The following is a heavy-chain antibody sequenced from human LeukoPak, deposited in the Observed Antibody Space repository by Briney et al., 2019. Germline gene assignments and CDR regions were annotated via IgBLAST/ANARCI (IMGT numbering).Heavy chain of an antibody. CDR2: ISTNGGNT. Sequence: PGGSLRLSCAASGFTISNNAIHWVRQAPGKGLEYVSGISTNGGNTYYANSVKGRFDISRDNSKNTLYLQMGSLRAEDMAVYYCARDLDPGFGGAIDYWGQGTLVTVSS. V-gene: IGHV3-64*01. CDR1: GFTISNNA. J-gene: IGHJ4*02. D-gene: IGHD3-16*01. CDR3: ARDLDPGFGGAIDY.